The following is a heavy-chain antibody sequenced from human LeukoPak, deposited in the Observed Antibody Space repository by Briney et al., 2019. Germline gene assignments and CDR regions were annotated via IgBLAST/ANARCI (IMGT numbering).Heavy chain of an antibody. Sequence: ASVKVSCKASGYTFTSYDINWVRQATGQGLEWMGWMNPNSGNTGYAQKFQGRVTMTRNTSISTAYMELSSLRSGDTAVYYCAREGTIFGVVISAWYYYYGMDVWGQGTTVTVSS. CDR1: GYTFTSYD. D-gene: IGHD3-3*01. CDR3: AREGTIFGVVISAWYYYYGMDV. CDR2: MNPNSGNT. J-gene: IGHJ6*02. V-gene: IGHV1-8*01.